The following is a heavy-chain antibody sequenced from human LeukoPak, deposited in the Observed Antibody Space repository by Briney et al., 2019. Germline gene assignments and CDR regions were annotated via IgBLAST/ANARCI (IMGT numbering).Heavy chain of an antibody. Sequence: GGSLRLSCAASGFTFSNYNMNWVRQAPGKGLEWVSYISSSSSTIYYADSVKGRFTISRDNAKNSLYLQMNSLRDEDTAVYYCAREMLYAKNWFDPWGQGTLVTVSS. CDR3: AREMLYAKNWFDP. V-gene: IGHV3-48*02. CDR1: GFTFSNYN. J-gene: IGHJ5*02. D-gene: IGHD2-8*01. CDR2: ISSSSSTI.